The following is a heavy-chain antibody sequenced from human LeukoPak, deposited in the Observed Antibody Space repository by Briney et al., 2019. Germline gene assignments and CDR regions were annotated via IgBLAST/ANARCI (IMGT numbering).Heavy chain of an antibody. D-gene: IGHD3-16*02. J-gene: IGHJ4*02. V-gene: IGHV1-8*01. Sequence: GASVKVSCKASGYTFTSYDINWVRQATGQGLEWMGWMNPNSGNTGYAQKFQGRVTMTRNTSINTAYMELSSLRSEDTAVYYCARGRGITFGGVIGPLGYWGQGTLVTVSS. CDR2: MNPNSGNT. CDR3: ARGRGITFGGVIGPLGY. CDR1: GYTFTSYD.